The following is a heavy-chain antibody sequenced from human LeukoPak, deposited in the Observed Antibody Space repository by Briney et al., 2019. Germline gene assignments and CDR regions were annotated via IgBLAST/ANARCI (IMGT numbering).Heavy chain of an antibody. CDR1: GFTFSSYA. V-gene: IGHV3-30-3*01. Sequence: GRSLGLSCAASGFTFSSYAMHWVRQAPGKGLEWVAVISYDGSNKYYADSVKGRFTISRDNSKNTLYLQMNSLRAEDTAVYYCARGPMVTFGGVIVTPPFDPWGQGTLVTVSS. J-gene: IGHJ5*02. CDR2: ISYDGSNK. CDR3: ARGPMVTFGGVIVTPPFDP. D-gene: IGHD3-16*02.